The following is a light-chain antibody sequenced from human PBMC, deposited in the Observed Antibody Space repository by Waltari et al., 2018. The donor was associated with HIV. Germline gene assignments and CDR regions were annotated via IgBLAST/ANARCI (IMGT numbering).Light chain of an antibody. CDR1: QSHLHSDGKTY. CDR2: EVS. Sequence: DIVMTQTPLTLSVTPGNTAPISCQPNQSHLHSDGKTYLVWYLQNPGQPPQLLIYEVSNRFSGVPDRFSGSGSGTEFTLKISRVEAEDVGLYYCKQTIHRPFTFGPGTTVDIK. J-gene: IGKJ3*01. CDR3: KQTIHRPFT. V-gene: IGKV2D-29*01.